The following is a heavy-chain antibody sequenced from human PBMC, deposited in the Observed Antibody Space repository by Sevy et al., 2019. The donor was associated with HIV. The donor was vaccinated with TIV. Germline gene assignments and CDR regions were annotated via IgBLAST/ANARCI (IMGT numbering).Heavy chain of an antibody. CDR1: GFTFSGSA. J-gene: IGHJ6*03. CDR3: TRQKDIVVVPAAMQYYYYYYMDV. D-gene: IGHD2-2*01. Sequence: GGSLRLSCAASGFTFSGSAMHWVRQASGKGLEWVGRIRSKANSYATAYAASVKGRFTISRDDSKNTAYLQMNCLKTVDTAVYYCTRQKDIVVVPAAMQYYYYYYMDVWGKGTTVTVSS. CDR2: IRSKANSYAT. V-gene: IGHV3-73*01.